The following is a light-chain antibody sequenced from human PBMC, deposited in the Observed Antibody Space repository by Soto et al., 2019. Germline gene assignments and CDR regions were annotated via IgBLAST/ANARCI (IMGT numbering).Light chain of an antibody. CDR3: QTYDSYSGT. J-gene: IGKJ3*01. CDR2: RAS. CDR1: QSINSW. Sequence: DIQMTQSPSTLSASVGDRVTITCRASQSINSWLAWYQQKPGKAPRLLIYRASSLEGGVPSRFSGSVSGAEFTLTISSLQPDDFATYYCQTYDSYSGTFGPGTKLDIK. V-gene: IGKV1-5*03.